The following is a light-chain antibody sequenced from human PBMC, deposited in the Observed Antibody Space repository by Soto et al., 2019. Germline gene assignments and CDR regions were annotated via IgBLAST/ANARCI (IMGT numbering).Light chain of an antibody. V-gene: IGLV2-11*01. J-gene: IGLJ2*01. CDR3: CSYAGSYTVI. CDR2: DVS. CDR1: SSDVGGYNY. Sequence: QSVLTQPRSVSGSPGQSVTISCTGTSSDVGGYNYVSWYQQHPGKVPKLMIYDVSQRPSGVPDRFSGSKSGNTASLTISGLQAEDEADYYCCSYAGSYTVIFGGGTKVTVL.